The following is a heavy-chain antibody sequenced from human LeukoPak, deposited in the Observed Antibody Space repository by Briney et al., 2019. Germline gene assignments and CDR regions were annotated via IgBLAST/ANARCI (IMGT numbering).Heavy chain of an antibody. V-gene: IGHV3-30*04. CDR1: GFTFSHSA. Sequence: PGGSLRLSCAASGFTFSHSAMSWVRQAPGKGLEWVAVISYDGSNKYYADSVKGRFTISRDNSKNTLYLQMNSLRAEDTAVYYCAREKDYVGAIDYWGQGTLVTVSS. J-gene: IGHJ4*02. D-gene: IGHD1-26*01. CDR3: AREKDYVGAIDY. CDR2: ISYDGSNK.